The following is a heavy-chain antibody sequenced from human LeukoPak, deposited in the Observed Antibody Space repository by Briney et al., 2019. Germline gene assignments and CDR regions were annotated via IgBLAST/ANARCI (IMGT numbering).Heavy chain of an antibody. Sequence: GGSLRLSCAASGFTVSSNYMSWVRQAPGKGLEWVSVIYSGGSTYYADSVKGRFTISRDNSKNTLYLQMNSLRAEDTAVYYCARDLRITMIVVVYYYGMDVWGQGTTVTVSS. CDR3: ARDLRITMIVVVYYYGMDV. CDR2: IYSGGST. CDR1: GFTVSSNY. V-gene: IGHV3-66*02. J-gene: IGHJ6*02. D-gene: IGHD3-22*01.